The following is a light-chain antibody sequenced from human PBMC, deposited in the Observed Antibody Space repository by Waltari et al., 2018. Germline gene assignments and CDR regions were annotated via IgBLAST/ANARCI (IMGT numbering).Light chain of an antibody. CDR1: SSTIGAGYD. CDR3: QSYDRSLSGWV. J-gene: IGLJ3*02. CDR2: GNN. V-gene: IGLV1-40*01. Sequence: QSVLTQPPSVSGAPGQRVTIPCTGSSSTIGAGYDVHWSQHLPGTVPKLLIDGNNNRPSGVPDRFSGSKSGTSASLAITGLQAEDEGDYYCQSYDRSLSGWVFGGGTKLTVL.